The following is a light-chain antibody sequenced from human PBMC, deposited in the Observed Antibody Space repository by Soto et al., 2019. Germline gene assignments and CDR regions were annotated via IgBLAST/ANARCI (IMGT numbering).Light chain of an antibody. CDR2: GAS. V-gene: IGKV3-20*01. J-gene: IGKJ4*01. CDR1: QSVSSSY. Sequence: EIVLTQSPGTLSLSPGERATLSCRASQSVSSSYLAWCQQKPGQAPRLLIYGASSRATGIPDRFSGSGSGTVFTLTISRLEPEDFAVYYCQQYGSSPHTFGGGTKVEIK. CDR3: QQYGSSPHT.